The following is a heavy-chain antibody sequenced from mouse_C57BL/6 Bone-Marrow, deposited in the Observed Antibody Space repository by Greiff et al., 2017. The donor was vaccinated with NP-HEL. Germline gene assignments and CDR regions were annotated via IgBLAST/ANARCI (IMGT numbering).Heavy chain of an antibody. Sequence: VKLQQPGAELVKPGASVKMSCKASGYTFTSYWITWVKQRPGQGLEWIGDIYPGSGSTNYNEKFKSKATLTVDTSSSTAYMQLSSLTSEDSAVYYCARWGIYDGNWGAMDYWGQGTSVTVSS. V-gene: IGHV1-55*01. CDR1: GYTFTSYW. J-gene: IGHJ4*01. CDR3: ARWGIYDGNWGAMDY. CDR2: IYPGSGST. D-gene: IGHD2-1*01.